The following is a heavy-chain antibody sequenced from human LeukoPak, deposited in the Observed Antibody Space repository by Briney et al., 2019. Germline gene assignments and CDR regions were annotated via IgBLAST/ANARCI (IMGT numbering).Heavy chain of an antibody. CDR1: GYTFTSYG. D-gene: IGHD6-19*01. V-gene: IGHV1-18*01. CDR3: ARDRGYSSGWYWGDFDY. CDR2: ISAYNGNT. J-gene: IGHJ4*02. Sequence: GASVKVSCKASGYTFTSYGISWVRQAPGQGLEWMGWISAYNGNTNYAQKLQGRVTMTTDTSTSTAYMELRSLRSGDTAVYYCARDRGYSSGWYWGDFDYWGQGTLVTVSS.